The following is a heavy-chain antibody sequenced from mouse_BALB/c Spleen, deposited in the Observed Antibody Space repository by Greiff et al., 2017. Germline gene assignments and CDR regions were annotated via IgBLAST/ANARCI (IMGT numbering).Heavy chain of an antibody. Sequence: EVNVVESGGGLVKPGGSLKLSCAASGFTFSIYAMSWVRQSPEKRLEWVAEISSGGSYTYYPDTVTGRFTISRDNAKNTLYLEMSSLRSEDTAMYYCANYDYDRGAWFAYWGQGTLVTVSA. D-gene: IGHD2-4*01. CDR2: ISSGGSYT. CDR1: GFTFSIYA. V-gene: IGHV5-9-4*01. CDR3: ANYDYDRGAWFAY. J-gene: IGHJ3*01.